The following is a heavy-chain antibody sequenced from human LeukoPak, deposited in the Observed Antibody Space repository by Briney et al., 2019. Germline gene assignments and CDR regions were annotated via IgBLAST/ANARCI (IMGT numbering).Heavy chain of an antibody. CDR1: GGTFSSYA. Sequence: SVKVSCKASGGTFSSYAISWVRQAPGQGLEWMGGIIPIFGTANYAQKFQGRVTITTDESTSTAYMELSSLRSEDTAVYYCARDRYYYDSSGYHDYWGQGTLVTVSS. CDR2: IIPIFGTA. D-gene: IGHD3-22*01. V-gene: IGHV1-69*05. J-gene: IGHJ4*02. CDR3: ARDRYYYDSSGYHDY.